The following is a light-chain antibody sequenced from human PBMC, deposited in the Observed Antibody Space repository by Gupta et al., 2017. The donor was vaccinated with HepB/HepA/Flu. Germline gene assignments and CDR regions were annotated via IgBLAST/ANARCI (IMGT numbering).Light chain of an antibody. Sequence: QAGLTQPPSVSKDLRQTVTLPCTGNSNNVGYQGAAWLQQHQGHPPKVLSYSNNNRPSGMPERFSESRSGTTASLPINGLQAEDEADYYCSAWDSSQISCVLGGGTKITVL. CDR2: SNN. CDR3: SAWDSSQISCV. V-gene: IGLV10-54*04. J-gene: IGLJ3*02. CDR1: SNNVGYQG.